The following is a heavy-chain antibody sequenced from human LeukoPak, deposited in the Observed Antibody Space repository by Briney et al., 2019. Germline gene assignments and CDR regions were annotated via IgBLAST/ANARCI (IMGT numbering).Heavy chain of an antibody. Sequence: PSETLSLTCTVSGGSVSSGSYYWSWIRQPPGKGLEWIGYIYYSGSTNYNPSLKSRVTISVDTSKNQFSLKLSSVTAADTAVYYCARGQKIPRGGFDYWGQGTLVTVSS. CDR1: GGSVSSGSYY. CDR3: ARGQKIPRGGFDY. D-gene: IGHD3-10*01. V-gene: IGHV4-61*01. J-gene: IGHJ4*02. CDR2: IYYSGST.